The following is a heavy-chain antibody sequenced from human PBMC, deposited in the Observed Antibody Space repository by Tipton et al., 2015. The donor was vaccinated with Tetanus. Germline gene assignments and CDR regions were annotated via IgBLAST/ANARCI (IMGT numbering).Heavy chain of an antibody. CDR2: VSYSGST. J-gene: IGHJ3*01. CDR1: GASISSNTYY. V-gene: IGHV4-39*01. D-gene: IGHD2-2*01. Sequence: TLSLTCTVSGASISSNTYYWGWIRQPPGKGLEWIASVSYSGSTYYNPSLKSRVTMSLDTSKNQFSVRLTSVTAADTAVYYCARRSYCSSSRCFDAFDLWGQGTMVTVSS. CDR3: ARRSYCSSSRCFDAFDL.